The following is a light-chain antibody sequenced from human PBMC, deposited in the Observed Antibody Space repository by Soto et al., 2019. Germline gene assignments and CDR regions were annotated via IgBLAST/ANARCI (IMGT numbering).Light chain of an antibody. CDR3: QQLISWPLA. CDR1: QSVSSY. Sequence: EIVLTQSPVTLSLFPGERATLSCRASQSVSSYLAWYQQKPGQAPRLLIYDASNRVTGIPARFSGSGSGTDFTLTISGLEPVDYAVYYCQQLISWPLAFGGGTKVEIK. J-gene: IGKJ4*01. CDR2: DAS. V-gene: IGKV3-11*01.